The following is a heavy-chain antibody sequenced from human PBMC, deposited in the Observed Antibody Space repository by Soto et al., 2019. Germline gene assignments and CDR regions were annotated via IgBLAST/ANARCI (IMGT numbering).Heavy chain of an antibody. CDR2: IFYSGRP. CDR1: GGSVRSSTYY. J-gene: IGHJ4*02. D-gene: IGHD4-17*01. V-gene: IGHV4-39*01. Sequence: SETLSLTCTVSGGSVRSSTYYWGWIRQPPGKGLEWIGSIFYSGRPHYNPSLKTRLTVSLDASKNRFSLKLSSVTAADTATYFCARQSGAMAYYFDSWGQGTQVTVSS. CDR3: ARQSGAMAYYFDS.